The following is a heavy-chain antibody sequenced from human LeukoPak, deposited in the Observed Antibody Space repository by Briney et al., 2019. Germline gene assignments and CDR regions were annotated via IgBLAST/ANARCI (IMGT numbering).Heavy chain of an antibody. CDR1: GYTFSSHW. J-gene: IGHJ4*02. CDR3: ARGRVGANPNALDY. Sequence: PGGSLRLSCAASGYTFSSHWMHWVRQAPGKGLVWVSRIKSDGSNTNYADSVKGRSTISGDNAKNTLSLQMNSLRAEDTAVYYCARGRVGANPNALDYWGQGTLVTVSS. D-gene: IGHD1-26*01. CDR2: IKSDGSNT. V-gene: IGHV3-74*01.